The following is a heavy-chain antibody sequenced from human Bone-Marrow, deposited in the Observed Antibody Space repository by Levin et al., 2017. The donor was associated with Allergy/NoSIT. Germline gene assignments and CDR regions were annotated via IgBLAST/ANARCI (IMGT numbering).Heavy chain of an antibody. CDR2: ITYNGGST. J-gene: IGHJ6*04. V-gene: IGHV3-64D*06. Sequence: PGGSLRLSCSASGFTLGSYTMHWVRQAPGRGLEYVSLITYNGGSTYYADSVKGRFTISRDNSRNTVYLQMSSLGAGDTAVYYCVKFPDGDVILKNQKYYMDVWGKGTTVTVSS. CDR1: GFTLGSYT. D-gene: IGHD4-17*01. CDR3: VKFPDGDVILKNQKYYMDV.